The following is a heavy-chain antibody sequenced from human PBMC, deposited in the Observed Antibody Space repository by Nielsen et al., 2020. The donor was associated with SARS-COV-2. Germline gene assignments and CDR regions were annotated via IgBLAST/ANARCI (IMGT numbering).Heavy chain of an antibody. CDR2: ISSSSSTI. V-gene: IGHV3-48*01. CDR3: AKVYYYDSSGYGGNAFDI. Sequence: WIRQPPGKGLEWVSYISSSSSTIYYADSVKGRFTISRDNAKNSLYLQMNSLRAEDTALYYCAKVYYYDSSGYGGNAFDIWGQGTMVTVSS. D-gene: IGHD3-22*01. J-gene: IGHJ3*02.